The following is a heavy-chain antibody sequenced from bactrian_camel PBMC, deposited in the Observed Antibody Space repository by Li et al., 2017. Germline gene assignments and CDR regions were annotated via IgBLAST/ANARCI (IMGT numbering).Heavy chain of an antibody. D-gene: IGHD4*01. J-gene: IGHJ4*01. CDR1: GFRFDGSD. CDR2: KQSDDIT. V-gene: IGHV3S55*01. Sequence: VQLVESGGGSVQAGGSLRLSCTASGFRFDGSDWGWYRQGAGRKCEVVSRKQSDDITDYSDSVKGRFTISQELAKDTFYLHMTGPKPEDTAVYYCGAKYAGFDHSAGCDFDFPYSGQGTQVTVS.